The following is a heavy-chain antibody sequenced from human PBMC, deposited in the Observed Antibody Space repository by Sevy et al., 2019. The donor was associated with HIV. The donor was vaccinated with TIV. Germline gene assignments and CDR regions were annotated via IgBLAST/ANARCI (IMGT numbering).Heavy chain of an antibody. D-gene: IGHD6-13*01. CDR3: AREQYSSSWYQGWYFDL. CDR1: GGTFSSYA. CDR2: IIPIFGTA. V-gene: IGHV1-69*13. J-gene: IGHJ2*01. Sequence: ASVKVSCKASGGTFSSYAISWVRQAPGQGLEWMGGIIPIFGTANYAQTFQGRVTITADESTSTAYMELISLRSEDTAVYYCAREQYSSSWYQGWYFDLWGRGTLVTVSS.